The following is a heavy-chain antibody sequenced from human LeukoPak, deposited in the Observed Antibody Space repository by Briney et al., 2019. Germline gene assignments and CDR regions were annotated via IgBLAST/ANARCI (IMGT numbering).Heavy chain of an antibody. Sequence: SETLSLTCAVSGGSISGYYWSWIRQPPGKGLEYIGYIHYSGSTTYNPSLKSRVTISVDTSKNQFSLKLSSVTAADTAVYYCARVGVSGDPFDLWGRGTLVTVSS. D-gene: IGHD2-21*01. V-gene: IGHV4-59*08. CDR1: GGSISGYY. CDR3: ARVGVSGDPFDL. CDR2: IHYSGST. J-gene: IGHJ2*01.